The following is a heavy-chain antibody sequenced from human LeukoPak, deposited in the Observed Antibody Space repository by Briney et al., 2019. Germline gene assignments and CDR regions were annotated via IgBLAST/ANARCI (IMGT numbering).Heavy chain of an antibody. Sequence: GGSLRLSCAASGFTFSSYGMHWVRQAPGKGLEWVAVIWYDGSNKYYADSVKGRFTISRDNSKNTLYLQMNSLRAEDTAVYYCAKDEEWFGDLPGRNFDYWGQGTLVTVSS. V-gene: IGHV3-33*06. CDR2: IWYDGSNK. J-gene: IGHJ4*02. CDR1: GFTFSSYG. D-gene: IGHD3-10*01. CDR3: AKDEEWFGDLPGRNFDY.